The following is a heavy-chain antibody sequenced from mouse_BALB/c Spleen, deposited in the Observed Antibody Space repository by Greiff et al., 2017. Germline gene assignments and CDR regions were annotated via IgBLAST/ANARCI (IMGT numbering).Heavy chain of an antibody. CDR1: GFSLTSYG. CDR2: IWAGGST. V-gene: IGHV2-9*02. Sequence: QVQLKESGPGLVAPSQSLSITCTVSGFSLTSYGVHWVRQPPGKGLEWLGVIWAGGSTNYNSALMSRLSISKDYSKSQVFLKMNSLQTDDTAMYYCARDFDGYSYAMDYWGQGTSVTVSS. CDR3: ARDFDGYSYAMDY. J-gene: IGHJ4*01. D-gene: IGHD2-3*01.